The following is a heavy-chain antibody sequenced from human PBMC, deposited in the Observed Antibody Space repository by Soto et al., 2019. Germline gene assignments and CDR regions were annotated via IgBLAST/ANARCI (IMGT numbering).Heavy chain of an antibody. CDR3: ATAVTAGTYYNYGPDV. Sequence: QVHLVQSGAEVKKPGSSVNISCKASGGTFGTYGLNWVRQFPGQGLEWMGGIIPASDTENYAQKFQGRVTITADKSTNIAHMQMDSLTSDDTAVYYCATAVTAGTYYNYGPDVWGQGTTVTV. CDR2: IIPASDTE. CDR1: GGTFGTYG. D-gene: IGHD2-21*02. J-gene: IGHJ6*02. V-gene: IGHV1-69*14.